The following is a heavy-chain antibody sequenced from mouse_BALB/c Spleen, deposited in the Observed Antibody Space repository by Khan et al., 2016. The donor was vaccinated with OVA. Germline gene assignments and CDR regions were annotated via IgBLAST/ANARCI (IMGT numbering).Heavy chain of an antibody. CDR1: GYSFTDYT. Sequence: VRLQQSGPELVKPGTSMKISCKASGYSFTDYTMNWVKQSHGKNLEWIGLINPYNGVTNSNQTFKVKATLTVDKSSSTAYMELLSLTYEDSAVYYCARSEYAGFAYWGQGTPVTVSA. V-gene: IGHV1-18*01. CDR2: INPYNGVT. J-gene: IGHJ3*01. CDR3: ARSEYAGFAY.